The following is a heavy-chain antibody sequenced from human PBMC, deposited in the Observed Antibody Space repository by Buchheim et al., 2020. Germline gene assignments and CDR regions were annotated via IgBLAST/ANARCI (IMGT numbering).Heavy chain of an antibody. CDR2: IYTSGST. CDR1: GGSISSGSYY. V-gene: IGHV4-61*02. Sequence: QVQLQESGPGLVKPSQTLSLTCTVSGGSISSGSYYWSWIRQPAGKGLEWIGRIYTSGSTNYNPSLTSRVTISVDTSKNQFSLKLSSVTAADTAVYYCASRSRDGYTTEDYWGQGTL. J-gene: IGHJ4*02. CDR3: ASRSRDGYTTEDY. D-gene: IGHD5-24*01.